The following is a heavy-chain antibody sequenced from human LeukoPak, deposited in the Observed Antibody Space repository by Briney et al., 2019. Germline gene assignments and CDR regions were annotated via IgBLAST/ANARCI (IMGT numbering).Heavy chain of an antibody. CDR1: GFTFNSYG. V-gene: IGHV3-30*03. CDR2: ISYDGSNK. CDR3: APHSTVAGAGGYFDY. D-gene: IGHD6-19*01. J-gene: IGHJ4*02. Sequence: PGGSLRLSCAASGFTFNSYGMHWVRQAPGKGLEWVAVISYDGSNKYYADSVKGRFTISRDNSKNTLYLQMNSLRAEDTAVYYCAPHSTVAGAGGYFDYWGQGALVTVSS.